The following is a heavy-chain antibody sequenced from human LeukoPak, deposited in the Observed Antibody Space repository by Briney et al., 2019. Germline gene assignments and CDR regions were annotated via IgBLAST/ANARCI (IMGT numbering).Heavy chain of an antibody. J-gene: IGHJ4*02. Sequence: PGGSLRLSCAASGFTFSSYAMNWVRQAPGKGLEWVSSISSSSSYIYYADSVKGRFTISRDNAKNSLYLQMNSLRAEDTAVYYCARGREYDYVWGSYDYWGQGTLVTVSS. D-gene: IGHD3-16*01. V-gene: IGHV3-21*01. CDR1: GFTFSSYA. CDR3: ARGREYDYVWGSYDY. CDR2: ISSSSSYI.